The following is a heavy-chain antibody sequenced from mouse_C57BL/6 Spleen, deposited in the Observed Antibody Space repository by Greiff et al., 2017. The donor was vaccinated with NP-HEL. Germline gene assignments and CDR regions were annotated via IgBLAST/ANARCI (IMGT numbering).Heavy chain of an antibody. Sequence: DVQLVESGGGLVKPGGSLKLSCAASGFTFSSYAMSWVRQTPEKRLEWVATISDGGSYTYYPDNVKGRFTISRDNAKNHLYLQMSHLKSGDTAMYYCARNRDYDKGIEFACWGQGTLVTVSA. V-gene: IGHV5-4*01. CDR1: GFTFSSYA. CDR2: ISDGGSYT. J-gene: IGHJ3*01. CDR3: ARNRDYDKGIEFAC. D-gene: IGHD2-4*01.